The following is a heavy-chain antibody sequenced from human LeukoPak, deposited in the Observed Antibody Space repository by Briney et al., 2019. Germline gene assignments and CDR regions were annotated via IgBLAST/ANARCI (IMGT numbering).Heavy chain of an antibody. V-gene: IGHV3-23*01. D-gene: IGHD3-22*01. Sequence: GGSLRLSCAASGFTFSSYVMSWVRQAPGKGLEWVSAISGSGGSTYYADSVKGRFTISRDNSKNTLYLQMNSLRAEDTAVYYCANNRGDSSGYYFEWGQGTLVTVSS. CDR2: ISGSGGST. CDR3: ANNRGDSSGYYFE. J-gene: IGHJ4*02. CDR1: GFTFSSYV.